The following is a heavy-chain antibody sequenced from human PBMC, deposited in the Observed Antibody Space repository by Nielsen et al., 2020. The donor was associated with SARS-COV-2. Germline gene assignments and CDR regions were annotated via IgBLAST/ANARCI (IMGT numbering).Heavy chain of an antibody. V-gene: IGHV4-59*12. J-gene: IGHJ6*02. CDR2: IYYSGST. CDR1: GGSISGYY. Sequence: SETLSLTCTVSGGSISGYYWSWIRQPPGKGLEWIGYIYYSGSTNYNPSLKSRVTISIDTSKSQFSLKLNSVTAADTAVYYCTRDPGYYHGMDVWGQGTTVIVSS. CDR3: TRDPGYYHGMDV.